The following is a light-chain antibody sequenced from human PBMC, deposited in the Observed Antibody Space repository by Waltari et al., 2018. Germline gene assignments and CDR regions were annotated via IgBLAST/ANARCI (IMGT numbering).Light chain of an antibody. J-gene: IGLJ2*01. CDR1: YSNVGANV. CDR2: RND. V-gene: IGLV1-44*01. Sequence: QSVLTQPPSASGTPGQRVTIPCSGSYSNVGANVVTWSQHPPGTAPKLLIYRNDRRPSGVPDRFSASKSGTSASLAISGLRPEDEADYYCASWDDSLNGRWVFGGGTKLTVL. CDR3: ASWDDSLNGRWV.